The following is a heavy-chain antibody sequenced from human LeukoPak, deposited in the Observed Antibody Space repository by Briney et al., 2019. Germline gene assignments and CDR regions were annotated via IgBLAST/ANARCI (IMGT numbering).Heavy chain of an antibody. Sequence: ASVKVSCKASGDTFSSYAISWVRQAPGQGLEWMGGIIPIFGIANYAQKFQGRVTITADESTSTAYMELSSLRSEDTAVYYCARDVIAAAGLGFDYWGQGTLVTVSS. CDR3: ARDVIAAAGLGFDY. J-gene: IGHJ4*02. D-gene: IGHD6-13*01. CDR2: IIPIFGIA. CDR1: GDTFSSYA. V-gene: IGHV1-69*13.